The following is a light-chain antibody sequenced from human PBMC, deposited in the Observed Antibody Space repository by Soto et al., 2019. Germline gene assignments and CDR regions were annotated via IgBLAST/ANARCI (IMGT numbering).Light chain of an antibody. CDR3: QQYGSAPRT. V-gene: IGKV3-20*01. Sequence: IVLTQSPRTLTLSPGERATHSCRASQSVSSSYLAWYQQKPGQAPRLLIYGASSRATGIPDRFSGSGSGTDFPLTISRLEPEDFAVYYCQQYGSAPRTFGQGTKVDIK. CDR2: GAS. CDR1: QSVSSSY. J-gene: IGKJ1*01.